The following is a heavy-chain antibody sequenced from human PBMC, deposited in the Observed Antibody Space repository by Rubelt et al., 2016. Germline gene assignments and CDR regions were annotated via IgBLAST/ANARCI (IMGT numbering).Heavy chain of an antibody. J-gene: IGHJ6*04. CDR2: IIPFVGIG. V-gene: IGHV1-69*09. Sequence: QVQLVQSGAEVKKPGSSVKVSCKASGGTFSSYAISWVRQGPGQGLEWMGRIIPFVGIGDYAQKFQGRVTITADNSTSTAIMGLGSLGAEDTCVYYCAGDPNFLDVWGKGTTVTVSS. CDR3: AGDPNFLDV. CDR1: GGTFSSYA. D-gene: IGHD2/OR15-2a*01.